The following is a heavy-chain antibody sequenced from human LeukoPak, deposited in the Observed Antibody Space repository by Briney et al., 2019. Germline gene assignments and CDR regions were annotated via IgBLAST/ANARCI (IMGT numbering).Heavy chain of an antibody. J-gene: IGHJ4*02. CDR2: IGSSSSYI. V-gene: IGHV3-21*01. CDR3: ARDFSELVGSYYFDY. CDR1: GFTFSSYS. D-gene: IGHD3-10*01. Sequence: SGGSLRLSCAASGFTFSSYSMNWVRQAPGKGLEWVSSIGSSSSYIYYADSVKGRFTISRDNAKNSLYLQMNSLRAEDTAVYYCARDFSELVGSYYFDYWGQGTLVTVSS.